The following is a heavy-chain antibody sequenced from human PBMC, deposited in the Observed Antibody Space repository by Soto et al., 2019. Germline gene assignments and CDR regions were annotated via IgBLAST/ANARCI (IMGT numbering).Heavy chain of an antibody. Sequence: EVQLLESGGGLVQPGGSLRLSCAASGFTFSSFAMSWVRQAPGKGLEWVSAITGSVTTTYYADSVKGRFTISRDNSKNSLYLQMNNLRDEDTAVYYCARGGFGDSSTWDSWGQGTLVTVSS. D-gene: IGHD6-13*01. CDR3: ARGGFGDSSTWDS. CDR1: GFTFSSFA. CDR2: ITGSVTTT. V-gene: IGHV3-23*01. J-gene: IGHJ5*01.